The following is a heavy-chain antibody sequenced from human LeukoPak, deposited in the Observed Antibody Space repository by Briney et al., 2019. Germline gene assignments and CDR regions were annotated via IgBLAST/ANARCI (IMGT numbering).Heavy chain of an antibody. D-gene: IGHD6-13*01. J-gene: IGHJ4*02. CDR2: IKPDGTEK. CDR1: GFTFSSYW. V-gene: IGHV3-7*03. CDR3: TKRLRGSSSWYYFDY. Sequence: GGSLRLYCEASGFTFSSYWMSWVRQAPGKGLEWVANIKPDGTEKYYVGSVKGRFTISRDNSDNTLYLQMNSLRVEDTAVYYCTKRLRGSSSWYYFDYWGQGTLVTVSS.